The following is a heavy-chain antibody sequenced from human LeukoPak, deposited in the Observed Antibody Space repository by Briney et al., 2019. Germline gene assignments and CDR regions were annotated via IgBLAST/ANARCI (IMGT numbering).Heavy chain of an antibody. Sequence: PGGSLRLSCAASGFTLSSYAMSWVRQAPGKGLEWVSSISASGGSTNYADSVKGRFTISRDNSKNTVYLQMNSLRAEDTGVYYCAKVMKGSERLTMVRGVIIKTAGLYYMDVWGKGTTVTVSS. CDR2: ISASGGST. CDR1: GFTLSSYA. V-gene: IGHV3-23*01. CDR3: AKVMKGSERLTMVRGVIIKTAGLYYMDV. J-gene: IGHJ6*03. D-gene: IGHD3-10*01.